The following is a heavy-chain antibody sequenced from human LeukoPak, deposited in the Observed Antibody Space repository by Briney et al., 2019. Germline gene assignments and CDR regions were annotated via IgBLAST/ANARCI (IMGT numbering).Heavy chain of an antibody. D-gene: IGHD3-10*01. CDR1: GFTVSSNY. J-gene: IGHJ3*01. Sequence: PGGSLRLSCAASGFTVSSNYMSWVRQAPGKGLEWVSVIYSGGSTYYADSVKGRFTISRDNSKNTLYLQMNSLRAEDTAVYYCAKGMYYYGSGSYSSDWGQGTMVTVSS. CDR2: IYSGGST. CDR3: AKGMYYYGSGSYSSD. V-gene: IGHV3-53*01.